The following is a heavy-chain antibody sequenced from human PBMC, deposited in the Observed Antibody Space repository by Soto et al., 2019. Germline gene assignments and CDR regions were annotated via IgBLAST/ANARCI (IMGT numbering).Heavy chain of an antibody. J-gene: IGHJ4*02. D-gene: IGHD3-22*01. CDR3: ARGGDSSGSWPRY. CDR2: VSSSSSYI. CDR1: GFTFSSYS. V-gene: IGHV3-21*01. Sequence: PGGSLRLSCAASGFTFSSYSMNWDRQAPGKGLEWVSSVSSSSSYIYYADSLKGRFTISRDNAKNSLYLQMNSLRVEDTAVYYCARGGDSSGSWPRYWGQGTLVTVS.